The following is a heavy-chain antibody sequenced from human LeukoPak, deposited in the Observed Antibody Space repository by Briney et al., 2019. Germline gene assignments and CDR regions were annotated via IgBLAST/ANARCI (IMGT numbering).Heavy chain of an antibody. CDR1: GGSISSGSYY. CDR2: IYTSGST. J-gene: IGHJ4*02. CDR3: ASYYDYVWGSYRYTVDY. V-gene: IGHV4-61*02. Sequence: PSETLSLTCTVSGGSISSGSYYWSWIRQPAGKGLEWIGRIYTSGSTNYNPSLKSRVTISVDTSKNQFSLKLSSVTAADTAVYHCASYYDYVWGSYRYTVDYWGQGTLVTVSS. D-gene: IGHD3-16*02.